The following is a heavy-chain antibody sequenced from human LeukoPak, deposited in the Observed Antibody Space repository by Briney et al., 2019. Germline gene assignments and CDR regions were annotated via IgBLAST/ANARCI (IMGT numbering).Heavy chain of an antibody. CDR1: GFTFSSYV. CDR3: AKDYREQWLADTIDY. V-gene: IGHV3-30*18. D-gene: IGHD6-19*01. CDR2: ISYDVSNK. Sequence: PGRSLRLSCAASGFTFSSYVMNWVRQAPGKGLEWVAVISYDVSNKYYADSVKGRFTISRDNSKNTLYLQMNSLRAEDTAVYYCAKDYREQWLADTIDYWGQGTLVTVSS. J-gene: IGHJ4*02.